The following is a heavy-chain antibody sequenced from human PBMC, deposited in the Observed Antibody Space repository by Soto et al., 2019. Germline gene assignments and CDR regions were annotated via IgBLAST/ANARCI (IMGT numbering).Heavy chain of an antibody. CDR1: GVSVSSGSYY. J-gene: IGHJ4*02. CDR2: IYYRGST. V-gene: IGHV4-61*01. Sequence: SETLSLTCTVSGVSVSSGSYYWSWIRQPPGKGLEWIGYIYYRGSTIYNPSLKSRVTISVDTSKNQFSLRLTSVTAADTAIYYCARVNGGPYYSDYWGQGTLVTVSS. D-gene: IGHD2-8*01. CDR3: ARVNGGPYYSDY.